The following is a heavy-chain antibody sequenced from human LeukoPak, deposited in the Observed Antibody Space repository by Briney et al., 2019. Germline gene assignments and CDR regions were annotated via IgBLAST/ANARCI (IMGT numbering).Heavy chain of an antibody. CDR2: IYYSGST. Sequence: SETLSLTCTVSGGSISSSSYYWGWIRQPPGKGLEWIGSIYYSGSTYYNPSLKSRVTISVDTSKYQCSLKLRSVPAADTAVYDCARPAGGLLYFGWLAYYYMDVWGKGTTVTVSS. CDR3: ARPAGGLLYFGWLAYYYMDV. CDR1: GGSISSSSYY. V-gene: IGHV4-39*01. D-gene: IGHD3-9*01. J-gene: IGHJ6*03.